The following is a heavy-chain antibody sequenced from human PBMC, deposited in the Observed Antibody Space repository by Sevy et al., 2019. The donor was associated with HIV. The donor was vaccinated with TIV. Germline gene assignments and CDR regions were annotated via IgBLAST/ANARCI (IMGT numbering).Heavy chain of an antibody. J-gene: IGHJ3*02. CDR3: AKDRFDGSGYYPEGAFDI. CDR2: ISGSSTTI. D-gene: IGHD3-22*01. V-gene: IGHV3-48*01. Sequence: GGSLRLSCAASGFTFSSYSMNWVRQAPGKGLEWASYISGSSTTIYYADSVKGRFTISRDNAKNSLYLQMNSLRAEDTAVYYCAKDRFDGSGYYPEGAFDIWGQGTMVTVSS. CDR1: GFTFSSYS.